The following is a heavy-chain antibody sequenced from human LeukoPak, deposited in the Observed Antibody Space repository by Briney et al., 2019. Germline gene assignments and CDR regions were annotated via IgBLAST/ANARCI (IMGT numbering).Heavy chain of an antibody. CDR1: GYTFTKYW. CDR3: ARFLDSSSSGLGGNDAFDI. V-gene: IGHV5-51*01. CDR2: IYPGDSDT. D-gene: IGHD6-6*01. Sequence: GESLKISCKGSGYTFTKYWIGWVRQMPGKGLEWMGIIYPGDSDTKYSPSFQGQVTISADKSISTAYLQWSSLKASDTAMYYCARFLDSSSSGLGGNDAFDIWGQGTMVTVSS. J-gene: IGHJ3*02.